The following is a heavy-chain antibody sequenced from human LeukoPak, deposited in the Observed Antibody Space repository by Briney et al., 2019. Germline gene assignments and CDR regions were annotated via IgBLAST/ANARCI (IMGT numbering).Heavy chain of an antibody. CDR1: GFTVSSNY. CDR2: IYSGGST. CDR3: ARGRYCSSTSCQGARGAFDI. Sequence: GGSLRLSCAASGFTVSSNYMSWVRQAPGKGLEWVSVIYSGGSTYYADSVKGRFTISRDNSKNTLYLQMNSLRAEDTAVYYCARGRYCSSTSCQGARGAFDIWGQGTMVTVSS. V-gene: IGHV3-53*01. D-gene: IGHD2-2*01. J-gene: IGHJ3*02.